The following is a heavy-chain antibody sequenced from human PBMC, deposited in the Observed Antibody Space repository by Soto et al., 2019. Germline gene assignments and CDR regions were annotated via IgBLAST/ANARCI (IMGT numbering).Heavy chain of an antibody. V-gene: IGHV4-39*02. CDR2: IYYRGST. CDR3: ARDRAGQQLDLDY. Sequence: PSETLSLTCTVSGDSISSSRYYWGWVRQPPGKGLEWIGSIYYRGSTYYSPSLKSRVTISVDTSKNQFSLKLSSVTAADTAVYYCARDRAGQQLDLDYWGKGTLVTVSS. D-gene: IGHD6-13*01. CDR1: GDSISSSRYY. J-gene: IGHJ4*02.